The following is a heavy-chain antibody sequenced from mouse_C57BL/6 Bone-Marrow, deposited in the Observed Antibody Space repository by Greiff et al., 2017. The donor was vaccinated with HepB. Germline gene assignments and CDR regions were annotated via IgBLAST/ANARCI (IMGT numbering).Heavy chain of an antibody. D-gene: IGHD4-1*02. CDR3: ARLQLGVDY. J-gene: IGHJ2*01. CDR2: ISSGGSYT. CDR1: GFTFSSYG. V-gene: IGHV5-6*01. Sequence: EVQVVESGGDLVKPGGSLKLSCAASGFTFSSYGMSWVRQTPDKRLEWVATISSGGSYTYYPDSVKGRFTISRDNAKNTLYLQMSSLKSEDTAMYYCARLQLGVDYWGQGTTLTVSS.